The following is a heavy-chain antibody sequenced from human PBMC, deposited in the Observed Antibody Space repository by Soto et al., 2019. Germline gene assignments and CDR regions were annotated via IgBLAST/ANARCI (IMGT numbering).Heavy chain of an antibody. J-gene: IGHJ6*04. CDR1: GDSVSSNSAA. Sequence: SQTLSLTCAISGDSVSSNSAAWNWIRQSPSRGLEWLGRTYYRSKWYNDYAVSVKSRITINPDTSKNQFSLQLNSVTPEDTAVYYCARECVGNWNYVDYYYYGMDVWGEGTTVTVSS. CDR3: ARECVGNWNYVDYYYYGMDV. V-gene: IGHV6-1*01. CDR2: TYYRSKWYN. D-gene: IGHD1-7*01.